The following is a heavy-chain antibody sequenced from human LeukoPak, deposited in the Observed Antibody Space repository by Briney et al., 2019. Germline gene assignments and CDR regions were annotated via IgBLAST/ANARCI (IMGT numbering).Heavy chain of an antibody. Sequence: GGSLRLSCAASGFTFSSYGMHWVRQAPGKGLEWVAFIRYDGSNKYYADSVKGRFTISRDNSKNTLYLQMNSLRAEDTAVYYCAKDLETYYYDSSGPGYWGQGTLVTVSS. D-gene: IGHD3-22*01. V-gene: IGHV3-30*02. J-gene: IGHJ4*02. CDR3: AKDLETYYYDSSGPGY. CDR2: IRYDGSNK. CDR1: GFTFSSYG.